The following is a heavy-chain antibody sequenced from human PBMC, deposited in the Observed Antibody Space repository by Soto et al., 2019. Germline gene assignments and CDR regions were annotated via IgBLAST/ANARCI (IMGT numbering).Heavy chain of an antibody. Sequence: ASVKVSCKASGYTFTSYGISWVRQAPGQGLEWMGWISAYNGNTNYAQKLQGRVTMTTDTSTSTAYMELRSLRSDDTAVYYCARITYYYDCSGYYLAPIDYSGQGSLVTVSS. D-gene: IGHD3-22*01. V-gene: IGHV1-18*01. CDR3: ARITYYYDCSGYYLAPIDY. CDR2: ISAYNGNT. CDR1: GYTFTSYG. J-gene: IGHJ4*02.